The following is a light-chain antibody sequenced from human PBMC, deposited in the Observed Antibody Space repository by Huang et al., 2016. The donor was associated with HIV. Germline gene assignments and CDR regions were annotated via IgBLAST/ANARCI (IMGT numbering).Light chain of an antibody. CDR2: GAC. CDR3: QHYNNWPPWT. V-gene: IGKV3D-15*01. CDR1: AGGSSN. Sequence: SPGTLAWDQEERDNRSVRARAGGSSNEVVYKQRPGERPRLLIHGACTRHTGVRAKCSGRGSGTEFTLTITNLQPEDSAVYYCQHYNNWPPWTFGPGTQVEI. J-gene: IGKJ1*01.